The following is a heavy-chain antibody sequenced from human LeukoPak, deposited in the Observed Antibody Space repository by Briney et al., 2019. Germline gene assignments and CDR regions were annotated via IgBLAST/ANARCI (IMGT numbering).Heavy chain of an antibody. Sequence: GGSLRLSCAASGFTFSSYAMSWVRQAPGKGLEWVSAISGSGGSTHYADSVKGRFTISRDNSKNTLYLQMNTLRADDTAVYYCAKGDQPLLYGGSFDYWGQGTLVTVSS. CDR3: AKGDQPLLYGGSFDY. D-gene: IGHD2-2*02. CDR2: ISGSGGST. J-gene: IGHJ4*02. V-gene: IGHV3-23*01. CDR1: GFTFSSYA.